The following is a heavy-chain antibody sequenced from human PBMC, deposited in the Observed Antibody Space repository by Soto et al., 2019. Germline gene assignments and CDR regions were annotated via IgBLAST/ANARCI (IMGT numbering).Heavy chain of an antibody. CDR2: ISFDGSHE. CDR3: AKDRSIYDSSTYYPNYYYGLDV. J-gene: IGHJ6*02. Sequence: QVQLVESGGGVVQPGRSLRLSCAASEFTFSDYSMHWVRQAPGKGLEWVAVISFDGSHEYYADSVQGRITISRDNSKNTLYLQINSLRAEDMAVYYCAKDRSIYDSSTYYPNYYYGLDVWGQGTTVTVSS. CDR1: EFTFSDYS. V-gene: IGHV3-30*18. D-gene: IGHD3-22*01.